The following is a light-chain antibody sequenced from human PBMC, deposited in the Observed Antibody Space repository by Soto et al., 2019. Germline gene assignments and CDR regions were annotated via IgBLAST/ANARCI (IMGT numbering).Light chain of an antibody. V-gene: IGLV1-44*01. CDR2: TDN. J-gene: IGLJ1*01. CDR1: SSNIGSKT. Sequence: SVLTQPPSASGPPGQRVAISCSGSSSNIGSKTVTWYQQLPGTAPKLLIYTDNQRPSGVPDRFYGSKSGTSASLAISGLQSEDEADYYCAAWDDSLIGYVFGTGTKVTVL. CDR3: AAWDDSLIGYV.